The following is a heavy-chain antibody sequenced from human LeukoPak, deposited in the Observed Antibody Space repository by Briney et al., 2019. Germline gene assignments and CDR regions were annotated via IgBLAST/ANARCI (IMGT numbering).Heavy chain of an antibody. Sequence: SETLSLTCTVSGGSVSSYYWSWIRQPAGKGLEWIGRIYTSGSTNYNPSLKRRVTMSVDTSKNQFSLKLISVTAADTAVYYCARARSSSWYPDYWGQGTLVTVSS. CDR1: GGSVSSYY. CDR3: ARARSSSWYPDY. J-gene: IGHJ4*02. D-gene: IGHD6-13*01. V-gene: IGHV4-4*07. CDR2: IYTSGST.